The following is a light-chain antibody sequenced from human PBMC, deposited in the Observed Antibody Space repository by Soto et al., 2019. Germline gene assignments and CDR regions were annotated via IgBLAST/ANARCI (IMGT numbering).Light chain of an antibody. CDR1: QSVSSSH. CDR2: GAS. Sequence: EIVLTQSPGTLSLSPGERATLSCRASQSVSSSHLAWYQQKPGQAPRLLIYGASSRATGIPDKFSGSGSGTDFTLTISRLEPEDFAVYYCQQYGSSPPKYTFGPGTKLEI. V-gene: IGKV3-20*01. CDR3: QQYGSSPPKYT. J-gene: IGKJ2*01.